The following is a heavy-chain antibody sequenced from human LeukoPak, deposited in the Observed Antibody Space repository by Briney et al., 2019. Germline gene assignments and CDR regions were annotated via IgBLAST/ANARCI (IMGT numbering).Heavy chain of an antibody. CDR3: ARRCSGPTCYTDAYDI. D-gene: IGHD2-2*02. CDR2: VYYSGST. Sequence: PSETLSLTCTVSGGSISSYYWTWIRQPPGKGLEWIGYVYYSGSTDYNPSLKSRVTISVDTSNKQSSLNLSSVTAADTAVYYCARRCSGPTCYTDAYDIWGQGTMVTVSS. CDR1: GGSISSYY. V-gene: IGHV4-59*08. J-gene: IGHJ3*02.